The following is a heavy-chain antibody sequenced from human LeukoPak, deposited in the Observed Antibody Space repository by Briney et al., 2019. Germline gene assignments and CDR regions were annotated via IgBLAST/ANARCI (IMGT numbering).Heavy chain of an antibody. CDR1: GYSSSSDYY. V-gene: IGHV4-38-2*02. D-gene: IGHD3-16*02. CDR2: IYHSGST. CDR3: ARYDAWGSYRAFDY. J-gene: IGHJ4*02. Sequence: SETLSLTCTVSGYSSSSDYYWGWIRQPPGRGLEWIGTIYHSGSTYYNPSLKSRVTISVDTSRNQFSLKLSSVTAADTAVHYCARYDAWGSYRAFDYWGQGTLVTVSS.